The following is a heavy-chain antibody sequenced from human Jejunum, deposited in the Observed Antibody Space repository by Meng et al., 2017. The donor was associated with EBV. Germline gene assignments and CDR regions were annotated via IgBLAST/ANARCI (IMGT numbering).Heavy chain of an antibody. J-gene: IGHJ4*02. D-gene: IGHD1-26*01. CDR1: GFSRTPNGVG. V-gene: IGHV2-5*02. Sequence: QITLKESVPPRVKPTQTLTLTCTFSGFSRTPNGVGVGWIRQPPGKALEWLAVIYWDDSRLYSPSLNSRLTITKDTSKSQVVLTMTDMDPVDTATYYCAHKGSGSYPLDYWGQGTLVTVSS. CDR2: IYWDDSR. CDR3: AHKGSGSYPLDY.